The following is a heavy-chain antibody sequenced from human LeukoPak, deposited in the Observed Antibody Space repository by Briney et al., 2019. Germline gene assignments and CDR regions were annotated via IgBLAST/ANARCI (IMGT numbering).Heavy chain of an antibody. CDR1: GGSISSSSYY. J-gene: IGHJ3*02. CDR3: ARQGSSSYLAFDI. CDR2: IYYSGST. Sequence: PSETLSLTCTVSGGSISSSSYYWGWIRQPPGKGLEWIGSIYYSGSTYYNPSLKSRVTISVDTSKNQFSLKLSSVTAADTAVYYCARQGSSSYLAFDIWGQGTMVTVSS. D-gene: IGHD3-22*01. V-gene: IGHV4-39*07.